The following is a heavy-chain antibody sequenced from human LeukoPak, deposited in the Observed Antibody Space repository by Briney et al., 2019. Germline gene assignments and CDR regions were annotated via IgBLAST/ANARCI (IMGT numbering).Heavy chain of an antibody. CDR1: GGSISSYY. J-gene: IGHJ4*02. Sequence: PSETLSLTCTVSGGSISSYYWSWIRQAPGKGLEWIGYIYCSGSTNYNPSLKSRVTISVDTSKNQFSLKLSSVTAADTAVYYCARGAWGYDILTGYSSHYFDYWGQGTLVTVSS. CDR2: IYCSGST. V-gene: IGHV4-59*01. D-gene: IGHD3-9*01. CDR3: ARGAWGYDILTGYSSHYFDY.